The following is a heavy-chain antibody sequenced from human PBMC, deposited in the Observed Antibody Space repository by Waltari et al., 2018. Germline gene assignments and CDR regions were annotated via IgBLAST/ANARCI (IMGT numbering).Heavy chain of an antibody. Sequence: QVQLVESGGGVVQPGRSLRLSCAASGFTFSSYAMHWVRQAPGKGLEWVAVITYDGSNKDYADSVKGRFTISRDNSKNTLYLQMNSLRAEDTAVYYCAISFDYYYGMDVWGQGTTVTVSS. J-gene: IGHJ6*02. CDR2: ITYDGSNK. V-gene: IGHV3-30-3*01. CDR1: GFTFSSYA. CDR3: AISFDYYYGMDV.